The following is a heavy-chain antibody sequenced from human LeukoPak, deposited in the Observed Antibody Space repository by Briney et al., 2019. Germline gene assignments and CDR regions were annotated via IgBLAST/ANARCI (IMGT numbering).Heavy chain of an antibody. J-gene: IGHJ4*02. V-gene: IGHV3-30*18. CDR1: GFTFSSYG. D-gene: IGHD3-10*01. CDR3: AKVKGLLWFGEQSDYFDY. Sequence: QSGGSLRLSCAASGFTFSSYGMHWVRQAPGKGLEWVAVISYDGSNKYYADSVKGRFTISRDNSKNTLYLQMNSLRAEDTAVYYCAKVKGLLWFGEQSDYFDYWGQGTLVTVSS. CDR2: ISYDGSNK.